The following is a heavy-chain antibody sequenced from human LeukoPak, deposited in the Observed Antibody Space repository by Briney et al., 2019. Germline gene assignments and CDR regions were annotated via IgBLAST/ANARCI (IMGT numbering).Heavy chain of an antibody. CDR3: ARYKTAGDYFDY. J-gene: IGHJ4*02. D-gene: IGHD2-21*02. CDR1: GFTVSSTH. CDR2: IYSGGSR. V-gene: IGHV3-53*01. Sequence: GGSLRLSCAASGFTVSSTHMSWVRQAPGKGLEWVSIIYSGGSRYYADSVKGRFTISRDNSKNTLYLQMNTLRAEDTAVYYCARYKTAGDYFDYWGQGTLVTVSS.